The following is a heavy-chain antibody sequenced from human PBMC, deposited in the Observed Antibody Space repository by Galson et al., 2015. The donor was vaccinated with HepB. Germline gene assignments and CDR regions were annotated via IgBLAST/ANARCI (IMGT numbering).Heavy chain of an antibody. CDR2: IIPIFGTA. D-gene: IGHD3-22*01. CDR1: GGTFSSYA. CDR3: ARGPYCDSSGYSYYFDY. V-gene: IGHV1-69*13. Sequence: SVKVSCKASGGTFSSYAISWVRQAPGQGLEWMGGIIPIFGTANYAQKFQGRVTITADESTSTAYMELSSLRSEDTAVYYCARGPYCDSSGYSYYFDYWGQGTLVTVSS. J-gene: IGHJ4*02.